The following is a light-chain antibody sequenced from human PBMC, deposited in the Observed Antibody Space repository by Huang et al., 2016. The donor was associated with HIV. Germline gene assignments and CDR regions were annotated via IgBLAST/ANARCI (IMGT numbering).Light chain of an antibody. CDR2: GTS. J-gene: IGKJ1*01. V-gene: IGKV3-20*01. Sequence: EIVLTQSPGTLSLSPGERATLSCRASQSISSTFLAWYQQKPGQAPRLLIHGTSSRASGSPDRCRGSGSGTGFTLTISRLDSEDFAVYYCQHYGGSSWTFGQGTKVEIK. CDR1: QSISSTF. CDR3: QHYGGSSWT.